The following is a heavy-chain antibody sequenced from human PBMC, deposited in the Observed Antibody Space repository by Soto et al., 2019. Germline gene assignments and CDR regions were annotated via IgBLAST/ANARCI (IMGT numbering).Heavy chain of an antibody. Sequence: PGGSLRLSCAASGFTFSSYAMSWVRQAPGKGLEWVSAISGSGGSTYYADSVKGRFTISRDNSKNTLYLQMNSLRAEDTAVYYCAKDLTIFGVVTNPLWPHYYYYATDVSGPGPTVTLSS. J-gene: IGHJ6*02. CDR1: GFTFSSYA. D-gene: IGHD3-3*01. CDR2: ISGSGGST. CDR3: AKDLTIFGVVTNPLWPHYYYYATDV. V-gene: IGHV3-23*01.